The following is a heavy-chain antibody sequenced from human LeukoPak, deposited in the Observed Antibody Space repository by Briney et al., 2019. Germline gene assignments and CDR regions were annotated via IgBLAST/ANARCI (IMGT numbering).Heavy chain of an antibody. D-gene: IGHD3-9*01. CDR1: GYTFTSYG. Sequence: ASVKVSCKASGYTFTSYGIIWVRQAPGQGLEWMGWISAYNGNTNYAQKLQGRVTMTTDTSTSTAYMELRSLRSDDTAVYYCARVLDILTGYYIDYWGQGTLVTVSS. CDR3: ARVLDILTGYYIDY. V-gene: IGHV1-18*01. J-gene: IGHJ4*02. CDR2: ISAYNGNT.